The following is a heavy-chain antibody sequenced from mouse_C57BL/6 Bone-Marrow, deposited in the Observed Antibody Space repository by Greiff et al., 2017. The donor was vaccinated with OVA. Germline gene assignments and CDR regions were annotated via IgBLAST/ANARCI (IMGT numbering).Heavy chain of an antibody. V-gene: IGHV1-15*01. Sequence: QVHVKQSGAELVRPGASVTLSCKASGYTFTDYEMHWVKQTPVHGLEWIGAIDPETGGTAYNQKFKGKAILTADKSSSTAYMELRSLTSEDSAVYYCTRERAWYFDVWGTGTTVTVSS. CDR1: GYTFTDYE. J-gene: IGHJ1*03. CDR3: TRERAWYFDV. CDR2: IDPETGGT. D-gene: IGHD3-3*01.